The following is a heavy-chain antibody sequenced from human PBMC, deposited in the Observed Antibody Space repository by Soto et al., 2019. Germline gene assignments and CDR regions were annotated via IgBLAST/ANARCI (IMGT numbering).Heavy chain of an antibody. CDR1: GYSLTSGYY. CDR2: IYHSGDT. J-gene: IGHJ4*02. CDR3: ARARIVVAGTIVDY. Sequence: SETLSLTCAVTGYSLTSGYYCGWIRQPPGKGLEWIGSIYHSGDTYYNPSLKSRVTISVDTSKNHFSLKLTSVTAADTAVYYCARARIVVAGTIVDYWGQGTLVTVSS. D-gene: IGHD6-19*01. V-gene: IGHV4-38-2*01.